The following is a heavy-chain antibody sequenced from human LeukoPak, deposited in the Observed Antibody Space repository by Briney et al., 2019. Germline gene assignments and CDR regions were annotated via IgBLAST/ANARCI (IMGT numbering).Heavy chain of an antibody. CDR1: GGSISSYY. J-gene: IGHJ5*02. D-gene: IGHD2-2*02. Sequence: PSETLSLTCTVSGGSISSYYWSWIRQPPGKGLEWIGYIYYSGRTNYNPSLKSRVTISVDTSKYQFSLKLSSVTAADTAVYYCARGDCSSTSCYTRRYWFDPWGQGTLVTVSS. CDR3: ARGDCSSTSCYTRRYWFDP. V-gene: IGHV4-59*01. CDR2: IYYSGRT.